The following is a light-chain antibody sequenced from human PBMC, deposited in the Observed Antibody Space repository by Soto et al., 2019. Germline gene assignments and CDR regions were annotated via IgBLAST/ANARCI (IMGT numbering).Light chain of an antibody. CDR3: SAWDDSLNGWV. Sequence: QSVLTQPPSASGTPGQRVTISCSGSSSNIGDNTVTWYHQLPGTAPKLLIYSNNQWPSGVPDRFSGSKSGTSASLAISGLQSEDEADYYCSAWDDSLNGWVFGGGTKLTVL. CDR2: SNN. V-gene: IGLV1-44*01. CDR1: SSNIGDNT. J-gene: IGLJ3*02.